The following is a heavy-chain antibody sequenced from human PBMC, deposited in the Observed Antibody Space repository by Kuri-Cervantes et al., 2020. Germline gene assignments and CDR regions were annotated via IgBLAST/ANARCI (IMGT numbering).Heavy chain of an antibody. CDR1: GFTFSSYG. V-gene: IGHV4-59*08. D-gene: IGHD3-9*01. J-gene: IGHJ5*02. CDR2: IYYSGST. Sequence: GSLRLSCAASGFTFSSYGMHWVRQAPGKGLEWIGYIYYSGSTYYNPSLKSRVTISVDTSKNQFSLKLSSVTAADTAVYYCARVFDWPAKFDPWGQGTLVTVSS. CDR3: ARVFDWPAKFDP.